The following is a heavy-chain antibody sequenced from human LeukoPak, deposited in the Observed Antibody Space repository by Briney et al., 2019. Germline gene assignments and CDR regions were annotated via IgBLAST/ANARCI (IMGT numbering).Heavy chain of an antibody. Sequence: GGSLRLSCAASGFTFSRYSMNWVRQAPGKGLEWVSSISISSNYIYYTDSVKGRCTISRDNGKNSLYLQMNSLRAEDTAVYYCARGGEFDPWGQGTLVTVSS. CDR1: GFTFSRYS. CDR3: ARGGEFDP. D-gene: IGHD3-16*01. J-gene: IGHJ5*02. CDR2: ISISSNYI. V-gene: IGHV3-21*01.